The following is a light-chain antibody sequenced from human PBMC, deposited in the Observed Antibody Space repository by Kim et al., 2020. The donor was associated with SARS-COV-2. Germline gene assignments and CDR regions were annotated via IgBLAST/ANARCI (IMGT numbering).Light chain of an antibody. CDR1: SLRSYY. V-gene: IGLV3-19*01. J-gene: IGLJ3*02. CDR3: NSRDSSGNYWV. Sequence: SELTQDPAVSVALGQTVRITCQGDSLRSYYASWYQQKPGQAPVLVIYGKNNRPSGIPDRFSGSSSGNTASLTITGAQAEDEADYYCNSRDSSGNYWVFGGGTQLTVL. CDR2: GKN.